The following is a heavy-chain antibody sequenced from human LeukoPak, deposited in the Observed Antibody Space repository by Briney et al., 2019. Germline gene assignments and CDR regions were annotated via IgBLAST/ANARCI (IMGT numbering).Heavy chain of an antibody. V-gene: IGHV3-33*08. CDR3: ARVNGPNSGYYYTLDL. J-gene: IGHJ5*02. Sequence: GGSLRLSCAASGFTFSSYEMNWVRQAPGGRLEWVAVIWFDGTEKYYAASVMGRFTISRDSSESTLYLQMNGLRTEDTAVYYCARVNGPNSGYYYTLDLWGQGTPVTVSS. D-gene: IGHD3-22*01. CDR2: IWFDGTEK. CDR1: GFTFSSYE.